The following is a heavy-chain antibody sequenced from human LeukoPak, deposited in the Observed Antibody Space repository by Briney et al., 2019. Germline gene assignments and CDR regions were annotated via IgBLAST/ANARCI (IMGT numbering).Heavy chain of an antibody. CDR2: INPNSGGT. Sequence: ASVKVSCKASGYTFTGYYMHWVRQAPGQGLEWMRWINPNSGGTNYAQKFQGRVTMTRDTSISTAYMELSRLRSDDTAVYYCARVYSSSWYGFDYWGQGTLVTVSS. CDR3: ARVYSSSWYGFDY. V-gene: IGHV1-2*02. D-gene: IGHD6-13*01. CDR1: GYTFTGYY. J-gene: IGHJ4*02.